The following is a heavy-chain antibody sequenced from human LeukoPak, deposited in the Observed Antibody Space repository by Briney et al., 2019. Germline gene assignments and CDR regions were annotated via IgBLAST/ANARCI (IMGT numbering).Heavy chain of an antibody. CDR3: ARAVGTDGYNFWVY. CDR1: SGSISSSTYY. J-gene: IGHJ4*02. V-gene: IGHV4-39*07. CDR2: IYYTGST. D-gene: IGHD5-24*01. Sequence: SETLSLTYTVSSGSISSSTYYWGWIRRPPGKGLEWIGTIYYTGSTYYNPSLKSRVTIPVDTSKNQFSLKLTSVTAADTAVYYCARAVGTDGYNFWVYWGQGTLVTVSS.